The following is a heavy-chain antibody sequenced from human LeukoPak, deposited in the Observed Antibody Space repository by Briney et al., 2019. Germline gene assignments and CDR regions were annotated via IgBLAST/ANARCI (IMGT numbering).Heavy chain of an antibody. D-gene: IGHD1-1*01. Sequence: SETLSLTCTVSGGSVSSGRYYWSWIRQPPGKGLEGIGYYYYSGSTNYNPSLKTRVTISIDTSKNQFSLKVSSVTAADTAVYYCARKTTGVQGSYFDYWGQGTLVTVSS. CDR1: GGSVSSGRYY. CDR3: ARKTTGVQGSYFDY. J-gene: IGHJ4*02. CDR2: YYYSGST. V-gene: IGHV4-61*01.